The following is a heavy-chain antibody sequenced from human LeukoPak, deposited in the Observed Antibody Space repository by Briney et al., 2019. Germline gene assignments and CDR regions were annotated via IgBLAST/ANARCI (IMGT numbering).Heavy chain of an antibody. D-gene: IGHD6-6*01. CDR2: IIPILGLA. J-gene: IGHJ4*02. V-gene: IGHV1-69*04. CDR3: ARDWAASIAARH. CDR1: GGTFSSYT. Sequence: ASVKVSCKASGGTFSSYTIIWVRQAPGQGLEWVGRIIPILGLANYTQKFQGRVTITEDKSTSTAYMELSSLRSEDTAVYYCARDWAASIAARHWGQGTLVTVSS.